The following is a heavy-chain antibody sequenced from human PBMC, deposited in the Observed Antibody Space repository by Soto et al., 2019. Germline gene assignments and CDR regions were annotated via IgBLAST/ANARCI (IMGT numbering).Heavy chain of an antibody. Sequence: SETLSLTCAVSGGSISSGGYSWSWIRQPPGKGLEWIGYIYYSGSTYYNPSLKSRVTISVDTSKNQFSLKLSSLTAADTAVYYCMLGSGWKDFDYWGQGTLVTVSS. D-gene: IGHD3-22*01. CDR1: GGSISSGGYS. J-gene: IGHJ4*02. V-gene: IGHV4-30-2*03. CDR2: IYYSGST. CDR3: MLGSGWKDFDY.